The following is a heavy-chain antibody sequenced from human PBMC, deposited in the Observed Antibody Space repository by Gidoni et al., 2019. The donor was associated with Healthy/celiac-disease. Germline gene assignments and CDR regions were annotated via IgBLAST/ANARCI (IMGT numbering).Heavy chain of an antibody. CDR3: TRYITGTTLRSNWFDP. V-gene: IGHV3-49*04. D-gene: IGHD1-7*01. J-gene: IGHJ5*02. CDR2: IRSKAYGGTT. Sequence: EVQLVESGGGLVQPGRSLRLSCTASGFTFGDYAMSWVRQAPGKGLEWVGFIRSKAYGGTTEYAASVKGRFTISRDDSKSIAYLQMNSLKTEDTAVYYCTRYITGTTLRSNWFDPWGQGTLVTVSS. CDR1: GFTFGDYA.